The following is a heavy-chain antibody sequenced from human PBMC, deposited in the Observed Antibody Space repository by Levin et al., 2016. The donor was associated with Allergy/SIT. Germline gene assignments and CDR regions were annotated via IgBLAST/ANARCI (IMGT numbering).Heavy chain of an antibody. J-gene: IGHJ5*02. CDR2: INHSGST. V-gene: IGHV4-34*01. D-gene: IGHD5-18*01. Sequence: WIRQPPGKGLEWIGEINHSGSTNYNPSLKSRVTISVDTSKNQFSLKLSSVTAADTAVYYCARGRFTDGVDTAMVIYGSYRINWFDPWGQGTLVTVSS. CDR3: ARGRFTDGVDTAMVIYGSYRINWFDP.